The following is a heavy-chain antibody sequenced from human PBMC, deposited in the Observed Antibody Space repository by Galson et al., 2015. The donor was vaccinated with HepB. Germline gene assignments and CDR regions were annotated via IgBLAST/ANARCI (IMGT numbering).Heavy chain of an antibody. D-gene: IGHD2-21*01. CDR1: GLSFGDSW. Sequence: SLRLSCAASGLSFGDSWMNWVRQAPGKGLEWVASINPDGLDKGLADAVRGRFSISRDNAKNSLFLQMSGLGVEDTAVYFCARDRAYSTFDYWGQGSLVTVSS. V-gene: IGHV3-7*01. J-gene: IGHJ4*02. CDR3: ARDRAYSTFDY. CDR2: INPDGLDK.